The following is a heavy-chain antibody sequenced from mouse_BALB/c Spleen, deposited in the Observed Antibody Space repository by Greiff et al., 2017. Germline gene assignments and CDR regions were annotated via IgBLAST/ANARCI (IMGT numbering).Heavy chain of an antibody. CDR2: ISYSGST. CDR3: ARHGSLDYYAMDY. D-gene: IGHD1-1*01. CDR1: GYSITSDYA. V-gene: IGHV3-2*02. Sequence: EVKLLESGPGLVKPSQSLSLTCTVTGYSITSDYAWNWIRQFPGNKLEWMGYISYSGSTSYNPSLKSRISITRDTSKNQFFLQLNSLTTEDTATYYFARHGSLDYYAMDYWGQGTSVTVSS. J-gene: IGHJ4*01.